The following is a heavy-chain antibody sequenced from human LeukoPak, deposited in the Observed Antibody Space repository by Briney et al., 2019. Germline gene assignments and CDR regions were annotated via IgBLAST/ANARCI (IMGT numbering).Heavy chain of an antibody. CDR2: ISSSSSYI. D-gene: IGHD5-18*01. CDR1: GFIFSSYS. V-gene: IGHV3-21*01. J-gene: IGHJ4*02. Sequence: GGSLRLACAASGFIFSSYSINWVRQAPGKGLEWVSSISSSSSYIFYADSVKGRFTISRDNAKNSLYLQMISLRVEDTAVYYCARLVGGNSYGHSDYWGQGTLVTVSS. CDR3: ARLVGGNSYGHSDY.